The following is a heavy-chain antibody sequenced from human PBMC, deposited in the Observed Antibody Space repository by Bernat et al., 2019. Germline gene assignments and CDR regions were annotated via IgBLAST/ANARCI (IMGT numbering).Heavy chain of an antibody. Sequence: EVQLVESGGDLVKPGESLRLSCAASGFTFSTYGMNWVRQAPGKGLEWISYIKDVSSHIYYADSVRGRFTISRDNAKNSLYLQMNSLRDEDTAVYYCARDGLVYAISSYIDFWSKGATVTVSS. CDR1: GFTFSTYG. V-gene: IGHV3-21*05. J-gene: IGHJ6*03. CDR2: IKDVSSHI. CDR3: ARDGLVYAISSYIDF. D-gene: IGHD2-8*01.